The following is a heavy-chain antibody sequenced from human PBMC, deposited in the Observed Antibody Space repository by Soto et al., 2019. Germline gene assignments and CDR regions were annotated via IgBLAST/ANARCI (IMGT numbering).Heavy chain of an antibody. J-gene: IGHJ4*02. D-gene: IGHD5-12*01. V-gene: IGHV4-39*01. CDR1: GLSISSSSYY. CDR2: IYYSGST. Sequence: XETLCLTCTVSGLSISSSSYYWGWIRQPPGKGLEWIGSIYYSGSTYYNPSLKSRVTISVDTSKNQFSLKLSSVTAADTAVYYCARSPITGGLDSWRQGTLVTVSS. CDR3: ARSPITGGLDS.